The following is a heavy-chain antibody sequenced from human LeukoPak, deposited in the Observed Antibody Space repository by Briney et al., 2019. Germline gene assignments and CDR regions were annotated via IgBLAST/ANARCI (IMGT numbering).Heavy chain of an antibody. Sequence: GGSLRLSCAVSGLTFSSYGMHWVRQAPGKGLEWVAVISYDGSNKYYADSVKGRFTISRDNSKNTLYLQMNSLRTEDTAVYYCAKCESWNKLSYYYYNAMDVWGQGTTVTVSS. J-gene: IGHJ6*02. V-gene: IGHV3-30*18. CDR1: GLTFSSYG. CDR3: AKCESWNKLSYYYYNAMDV. D-gene: IGHD1-1*01. CDR2: ISYDGSNK.